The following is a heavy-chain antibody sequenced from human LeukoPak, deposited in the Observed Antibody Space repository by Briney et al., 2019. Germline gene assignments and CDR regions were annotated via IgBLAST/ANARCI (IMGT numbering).Heavy chain of an antibody. J-gene: IGHJ3*02. CDR3: ATPYSGGYHGLDI. V-gene: IGHV4-39*01. D-gene: IGHD1-26*01. CDR1: GGSISSSSYY. Sequence: PSETLSLTCTVSGGSISSSSYYWGWIRQPPGKGLEWIGSIYYSGATYYNPSLKSRVTISIDTSKNQFSLKLSSVTAADTAVYYCATPYSGGYHGLDIWGQGTMATVSS. CDR2: IYYSGAT.